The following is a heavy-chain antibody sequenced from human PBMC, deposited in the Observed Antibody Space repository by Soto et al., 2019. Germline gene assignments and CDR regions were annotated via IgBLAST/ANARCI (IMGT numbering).Heavy chain of an antibody. CDR3: ARDPDGYYYMDV. J-gene: IGHJ6*03. CDR2: ISSSATTI. Sequence: GGSLRLSCAASGFTFSDYYMSWIRQAPGKGLEWVSYISSSATTIYYSDSVKGRFTISRDNAKNSLYLQMNSLRAEDTAVYYCARDPDGYYYMDVWGKGTTVTVSS. V-gene: IGHV3-11*01. CDR1: GFTFSDYY.